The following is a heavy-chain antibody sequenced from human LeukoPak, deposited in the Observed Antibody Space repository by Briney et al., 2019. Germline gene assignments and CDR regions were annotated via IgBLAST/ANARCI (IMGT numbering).Heavy chain of an antibody. J-gene: IGHJ4*02. CDR1: GGSISGTNW. CDR2: ISLAGQT. V-gene: IGHV4/OR15-8*02. D-gene: IGHD1-26*01. Sequence: PSETLSLTCGVSGGSISGTNWWSWVRRPPGQGLEWIGEISLAGQTNCNPSLNGRVTMSLDKSSNQLSLLLTSVTAADTATYFCSRESGPFCPFGYWGQGTLVIVSS. CDR3: SRESGPFCPFGY.